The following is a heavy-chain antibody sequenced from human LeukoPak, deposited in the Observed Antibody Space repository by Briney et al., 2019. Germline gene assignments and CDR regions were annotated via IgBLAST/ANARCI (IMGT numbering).Heavy chain of an antibody. Sequence: GGSLRLSCAASGFTFDDYAMHWVRQAPGKGLVWVSRINSDGSITTYADFVKGRFTISRDNAKNTLFLQMNSLRAEDTAVYYCARAFYDSSGDAFDIWGQGTMVTVSS. D-gene: IGHD3-22*01. CDR1: GFTFDDYA. CDR3: ARAFYDSSGDAFDI. CDR2: INSDGSIT. V-gene: IGHV3-74*01. J-gene: IGHJ3*02.